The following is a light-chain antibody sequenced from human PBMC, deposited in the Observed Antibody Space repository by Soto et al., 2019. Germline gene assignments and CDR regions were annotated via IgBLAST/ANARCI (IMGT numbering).Light chain of an antibody. CDR2: DNK. J-gene: IGLJ3*02. V-gene: IGLV1-40*01. Sequence: QSVLTQPPSVSGAPGQTVNISCTGTRSNIGTGYGVQWYQQFPGTVPKVVIFDNKNRPSGVPDRFSGSKSGTSVYLTITGLQAEDEADYYCQSYDNKMTVGVFGGGTKLTVL. CDR3: QSYDNKMTVGV. CDR1: RSNIGTGYG.